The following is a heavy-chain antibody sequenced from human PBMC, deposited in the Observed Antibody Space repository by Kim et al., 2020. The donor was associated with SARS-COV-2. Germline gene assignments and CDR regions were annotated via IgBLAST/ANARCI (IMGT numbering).Heavy chain of an antibody. Sequence: GGSLRLSCAASGFTFGDYAMHWVRQAPGKGLEWVSGISWNSGSIGYADSVKGRFTISRDNAKNSLYLQMNSLRAEDTALYYCAKDTPGYDFWSGYQKIYYYYGMDVWGQGTTVTVSS. CDR1: GFTFGDYA. CDR3: AKDTPGYDFWSGYQKIYYYYGMDV. J-gene: IGHJ6*02. CDR2: ISWNSGSI. V-gene: IGHV3-9*01. D-gene: IGHD3-3*01.